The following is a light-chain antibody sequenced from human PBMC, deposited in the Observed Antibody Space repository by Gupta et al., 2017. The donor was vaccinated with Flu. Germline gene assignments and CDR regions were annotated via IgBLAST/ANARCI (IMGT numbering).Light chain of an antibody. Sequence: EIVLTQSPGTLSLFPGETTTLSCRASQRISNNYLAWYQQKPGQSPSLLIYGASARAAGIPDRFSGSGSGTDFTLTITRLEPDDSAVYHCQQYGASPWTFGHGTKVEIK. V-gene: IGKV3-20*01. J-gene: IGKJ1*01. CDR1: QRISNNY. CDR3: QQYGASPWT. CDR2: GAS.